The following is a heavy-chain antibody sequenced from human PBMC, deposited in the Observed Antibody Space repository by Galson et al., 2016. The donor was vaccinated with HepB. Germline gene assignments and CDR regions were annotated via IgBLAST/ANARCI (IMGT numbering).Heavy chain of an antibody. CDR2: ISDSGI. CDR1: GFTFSYHV. V-gene: IGHV3-48*02. Sequence: SLRLSCAASGFTFSYHVMNWVRQAPGKGLEWVSYISDSGIYYADSVRGRFTISRDNAENSLYLPMNSLRDEDTAVYFCARGGLRYWLDVWGQGTLVTVSS. J-gene: IGHJ4*02. D-gene: IGHD3-9*01. CDR3: ARGGLRYWLDV.